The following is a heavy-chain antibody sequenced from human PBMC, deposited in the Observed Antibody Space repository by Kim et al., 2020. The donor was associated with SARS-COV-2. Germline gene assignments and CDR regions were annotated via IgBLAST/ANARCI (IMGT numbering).Heavy chain of an antibody. J-gene: IGHJ5*02. CDR3: ARRGYTYGHGRFDP. CDR2: IIYSGTT. CDR1: GGSISNSDYC. V-gene: IGHV4-39*01. D-gene: IGHD5-18*01. Sequence: SETLSLTCTVSGGSISNSDYCWGWIRQPPGKGLEWIGTIIYSGTTYYNPSLKSRVTMSMDTSKNQFSLKLSSVSAADTAVYYCARRGYTYGHGRFDPWGQGTLVTVSS.